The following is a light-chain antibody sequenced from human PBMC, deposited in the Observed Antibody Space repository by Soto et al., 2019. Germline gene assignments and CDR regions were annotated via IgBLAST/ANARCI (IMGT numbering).Light chain of an antibody. CDR2: EVS. Sequence: QSALTQPPSVSGSPGQSVTISCTGTSSDIGSYDRVSWYQQPPGTAPKIVIYEVSNRPSGVPDRFSGSKSGNTASLTISGLQSEDEADYYCSSYTSSITLVFGGGTKLTVL. V-gene: IGLV2-18*02. CDR3: SSYTSSITLV. CDR1: SSDIGSYDR. J-gene: IGLJ2*01.